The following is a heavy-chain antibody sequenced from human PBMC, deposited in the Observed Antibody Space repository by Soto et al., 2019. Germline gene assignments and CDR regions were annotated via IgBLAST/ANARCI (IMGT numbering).Heavy chain of an antibody. D-gene: IGHD3-3*01. CDR3: ARDPSPDFWSGYYDY. CDR1: GYPFKDYF. CDR2: INPNNGGT. V-gene: IGHV1-2*02. Sequence: HRVQSGAAVKQPGASVKVSCKASGYPFKDYFLHWVRQAPGQGLEWMGWINPNNGGTDYAQKFQGRVTMTRDTSISTAYMEVSGLTSADTAVYYCARDPSPDFWSGYYDYWGQGTLITVSS. J-gene: IGHJ4*02.